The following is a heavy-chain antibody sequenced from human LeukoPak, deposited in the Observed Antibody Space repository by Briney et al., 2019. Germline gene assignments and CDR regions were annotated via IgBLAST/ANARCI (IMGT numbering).Heavy chain of an antibody. CDR1: GGSISSSNW. CDR2: IYHSGST. Sequence: SETLSLTCAVSGGSISSSNWWSWVRQPPGKGLEWIGEIYHSGSTNYNPSLKSRVTISVDKSKNQFSLKLSSVTAADTAVYYCARAYYYGSGSYWRYYYYYYMDVWGKGTTVTVSS. V-gene: IGHV4-4*02. J-gene: IGHJ6*03. CDR3: ARAYYYGSGSYWRYYYYYYMDV. D-gene: IGHD3-10*01.